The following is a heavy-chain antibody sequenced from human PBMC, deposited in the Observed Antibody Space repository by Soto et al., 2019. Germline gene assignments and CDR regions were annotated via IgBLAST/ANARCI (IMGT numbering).Heavy chain of an antibody. CDR2: IYYSGST. D-gene: IGHD1-26*01. CDR3: ARRWGRVFDY. J-gene: IGHJ4*02. V-gene: IGHV4-59*08. Sequence: SETLSLTCTVSGGSISSYYWSWIRQPPGKGLECIGYIYYSGSTNYNPSLKSRVTISVDTSKNQFSLKLSSVTAADTAVYYCARRWGRVFDYWGQGTLVTVSS. CDR1: GGSISSYY.